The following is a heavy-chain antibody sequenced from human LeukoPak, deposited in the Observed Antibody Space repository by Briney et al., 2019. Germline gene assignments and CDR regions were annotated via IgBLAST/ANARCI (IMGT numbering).Heavy chain of an antibody. CDR2: IYYTGST. D-gene: IGHD6-13*01. CDR3: ARQQLSQLYYFDN. V-gene: IGHV4-61*05. J-gene: IGHJ4*02. CDR1: GGSISSSGYY. Sequence: PSETLSLTCTVSGGSISSSGYYGGWIRQAPGKGLEWIGYIYYTGSTNYNPSLKSRVAISVDTSKNQFSLKLSSVTAADTAVYYCARQQLSQLYYFDNWGQGTLVTVSS.